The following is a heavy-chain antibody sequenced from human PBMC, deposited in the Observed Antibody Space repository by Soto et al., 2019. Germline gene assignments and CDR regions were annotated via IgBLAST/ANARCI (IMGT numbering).Heavy chain of an antibody. J-gene: IGHJ6*02. CDR2: IIPIFGTA. Sequence: SVKVSCKASGVTFSSYAISWVRQAPGQGLEWMGGIIPIFGTANYAQKFQGRVTITADESTSTAYMELSSLRSEDTAVYYCARDLGPPGYSYGYHYYGMDVWGQGTTVTVSS. V-gene: IGHV1-69*13. CDR1: GVTFSSYA. CDR3: ARDLGPPGYSYGYHYYGMDV. D-gene: IGHD5-18*01.